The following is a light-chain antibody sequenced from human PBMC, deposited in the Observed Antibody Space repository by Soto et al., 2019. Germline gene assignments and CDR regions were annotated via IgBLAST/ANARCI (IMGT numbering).Light chain of an antibody. V-gene: IGKV3-20*01. Sequence: EIVLTQSPGTLSLSPGERATLSCRASQSVRSSYVAWYQQRPGQAPRLLFYGASSRATGIPDRFSGSGSGTEFTLTISRLEPEDFAVYYCRQYGSSLTFGQGTKVDIK. CDR2: GAS. CDR1: QSVRSSY. CDR3: RQYGSSLT. J-gene: IGKJ1*01.